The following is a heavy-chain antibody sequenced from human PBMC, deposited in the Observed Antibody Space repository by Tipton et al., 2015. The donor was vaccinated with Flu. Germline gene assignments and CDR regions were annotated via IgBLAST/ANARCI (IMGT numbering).Heavy chain of an antibody. V-gene: IGHV4-31*03. CDR1: GGSISSGGYY. D-gene: IGHD3-22*01. J-gene: IGHJ3*02. CDR2: IYYSGST. Sequence: TLSPTCTVSGGSISSGGYYWSWIRQHPGKGLEWIGYIYYSGSTYYNPSLKSRVTISVDTSKNQFSLKLSSVTAADTAVYYCARGGHSSGYFYLGAAFDIWGQGTMVPVSS. CDR3: ARGGHSSGYFYLGAAFDI.